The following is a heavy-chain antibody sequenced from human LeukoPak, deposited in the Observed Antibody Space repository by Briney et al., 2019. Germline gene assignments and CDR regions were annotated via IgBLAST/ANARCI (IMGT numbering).Heavy chain of an antibody. D-gene: IGHD1-26*01. V-gene: IGHV3-33*01. J-gene: IGHJ6*02. CDR1: GFTFSSYG. CDR2: IWYDGSNK. Sequence: GGSLRLSCAASGFTFSSYGMHWVRQAPGKGLEWVAFIWYDGSNKYYADSVKGRFTISRDNSKNTLYLQMNSLRAEDTAVYYVARDRGSYPYYYYGMDVGGQGTTV. CDR3: ARDRGSYPYYYYGMDV.